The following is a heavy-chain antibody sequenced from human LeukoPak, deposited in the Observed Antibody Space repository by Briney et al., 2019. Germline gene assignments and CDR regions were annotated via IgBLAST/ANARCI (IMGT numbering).Heavy chain of an antibody. Sequence: PGGSLRLSCAASGFTFSNYAMSWVRQAPGQGLECVSAISGNSDITYYADSVKGRFTISRDNSKNTVYLQMNSLRAEDTAVYYCATEGATPYFEFWGQGTLVTVSS. V-gene: IGHV3-23*01. CDR1: GFTFSNYA. CDR2: ISGNSDIT. D-gene: IGHD1-26*01. CDR3: ATEGATPYFEF. J-gene: IGHJ4*02.